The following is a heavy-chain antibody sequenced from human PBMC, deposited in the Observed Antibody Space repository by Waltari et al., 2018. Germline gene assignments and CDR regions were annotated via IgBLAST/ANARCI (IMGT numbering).Heavy chain of an antibody. J-gene: IGHJ4*02. Sequence: QLQLQESGPGLVKPSETLSLTCTVSGGSISSSSYYWGWIRQPPGKGLEWIGSIYYSGSTYYNPSLKSRVTISVDTSKNQFSLTLSSVTAADTAVYYCAREGVAPLPVDYWGQGTLVTVSS. CDR1: GGSISSSSYY. CDR3: AREGVAPLPVDY. CDR2: IYYSGST. V-gene: IGHV4-39*07. D-gene: IGHD5-12*01.